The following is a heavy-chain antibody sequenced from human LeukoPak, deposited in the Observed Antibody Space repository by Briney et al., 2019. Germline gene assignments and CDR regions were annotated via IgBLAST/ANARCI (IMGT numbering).Heavy chain of an antibody. D-gene: IGHD4-17*01. J-gene: IGHJ4*02. CDR2: ISYDGSNK. V-gene: IGHV3-30*01. CDR3: VRDRYG. CDR1: GFTFSSYA. Sequence: GGSLRLSCAASGFTFSSYAMHWVRQAPGKGLEWVAVISYDGSNKYYADSVKGRFTISRDNSKNTLYLQMNSLRAEDTAVYYCVRDRYGWGQGTLVTVSS.